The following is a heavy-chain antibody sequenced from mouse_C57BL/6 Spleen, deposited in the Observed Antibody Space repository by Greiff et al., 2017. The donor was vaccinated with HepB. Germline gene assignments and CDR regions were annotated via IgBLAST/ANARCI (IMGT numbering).Heavy chain of an antibody. D-gene: IGHD1-1*01. CDR1: GYTFTDHT. Sequence: VQLQQSDAELVKPGASVKISCKVSGYTFTDHTIHWMKQRPEQGLEWIGYIYPRDGSTKYNEKFKGKATLTADKSSSTAYMQLNSLTSEDSAVYFCARDRYLGSSYRYFDYWGQGTTLTVSS. J-gene: IGHJ2*01. V-gene: IGHV1-78*01. CDR2: IYPRDGST. CDR3: ARDRYLGSSYRYFDY.